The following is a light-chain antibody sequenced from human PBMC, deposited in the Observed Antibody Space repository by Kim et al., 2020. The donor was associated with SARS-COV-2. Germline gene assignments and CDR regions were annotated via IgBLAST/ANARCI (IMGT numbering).Light chain of an antibody. J-gene: IGLJ2*01. CDR1: YSNIGSSA. Sequence: GQRVTISCSGSYSNIGSSAVNWYQQYTGTAPKLLFYDNDQQPSGVPDRFSVSKSGTSASLAISGLQSEDEADYFCAAWDDTLNGVIFGGGTQLTVL. V-gene: IGLV1-44*01. CDR3: AAWDDTLNGVI. CDR2: DND.